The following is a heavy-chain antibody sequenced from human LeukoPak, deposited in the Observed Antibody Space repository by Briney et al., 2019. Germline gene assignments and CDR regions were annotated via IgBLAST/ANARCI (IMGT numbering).Heavy chain of an antibody. CDR3: ARDYYGTYGHDY. D-gene: IGHD1-7*01. V-gene: IGHV3-74*01. J-gene: IGHJ4*02. CDR1: GYSFSSFW. Sequence: GGSLRLSCEGSGYSFSSFWMHWVRQAPGEGLVWVSRLNEDGGITNYADFAKGRFTISRDNAKNSLYLQMNSLRAEDTAVYYCARDYYGTYGHDYWGQGTLVTVSS. CDR2: LNEDGGIT.